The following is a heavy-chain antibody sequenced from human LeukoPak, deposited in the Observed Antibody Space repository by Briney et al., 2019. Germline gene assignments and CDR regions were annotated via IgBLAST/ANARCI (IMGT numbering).Heavy chain of an antibody. CDR3: ARVSRYDSAERYYFDY. V-gene: IGHV3-20*04. J-gene: IGHJ4*02. D-gene: IGHD3-16*01. CDR2: INWNGGST. CDR1: GFTFDDYG. Sequence: GGSLRLSCAASGFTFDDYGMSWVRQTPGKGLEWVSGINWNGGSTGYADSVKGRFTISRDNAKNSLYLQMNSLRAEDTALYYCARVSRYDSAERYYFDYWGQGTLVTVSS.